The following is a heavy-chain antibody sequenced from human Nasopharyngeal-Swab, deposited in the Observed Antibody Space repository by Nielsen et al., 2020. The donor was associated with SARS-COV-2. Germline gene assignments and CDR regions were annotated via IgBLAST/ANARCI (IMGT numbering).Heavy chain of an antibody. CDR3: ARDDIVVVPAAPFSYYYYGMDV. CDR1: GGSISSYY. D-gene: IGHD2-2*01. V-gene: IGHV4-59*01. Sequence: SETLSLTCTVSGGSISSYYWSWIRQPPGKGLEWIGYIYYSGSTNYNPSLKSRVTISVDTSKNQFSLKLSSVTAADTAVYYCARDDIVVVPAAPFSYYYYGMDVWGQGTTVTVP. J-gene: IGHJ6*02. CDR2: IYYSGST.